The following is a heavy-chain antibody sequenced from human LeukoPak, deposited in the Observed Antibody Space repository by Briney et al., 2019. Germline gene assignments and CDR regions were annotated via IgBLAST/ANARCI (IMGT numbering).Heavy chain of an antibody. CDR2: INPNRGGT. Sequence: ASVKVSCKASGYTFTGYYMHWVRQAPGQGLEWMGWINPNRGGTNYAQKFQGRVTMTRDTSISTACMELSRLRSDDTAVYYCARGPNYVWGSYRSTFDYWGQGTLVTVSS. CDR3: ARGPNYVWGSYRSTFDY. CDR1: GYTFTGYY. J-gene: IGHJ4*02. V-gene: IGHV1-2*02. D-gene: IGHD3-16*02.